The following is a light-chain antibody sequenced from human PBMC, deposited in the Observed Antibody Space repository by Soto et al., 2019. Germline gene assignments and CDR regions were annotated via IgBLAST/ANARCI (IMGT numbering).Light chain of an antibody. J-gene: IGLJ2*01. V-gene: IGLV2-8*01. CDR1: SSDIGASNS. CDR2: EVT. CDR3: GSKAGSNKHVV. Sequence: QSALTQPPSASGSPGQSVTISCAGSSSDIGASNSVSWYQQHPGKAPKLLISEVTKRPSGVPDHFSGSKSGNTASLTVSGLQADDEADYYCGSKAGSNKHVVFGGGTKLTVL.